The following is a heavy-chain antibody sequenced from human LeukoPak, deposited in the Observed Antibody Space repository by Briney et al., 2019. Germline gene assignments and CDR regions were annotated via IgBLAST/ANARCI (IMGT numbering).Heavy chain of an antibody. Sequence: PSETLSLTCAVYGGSFSGYYWSWIRQPPGKGLEWIGEINHSGSTNYNPSLKSRVTISVDTSKNQFSLKLSSVTAADTAVYYCAKVRHLRGNSNAWNDFWGQGTHVAVSS. CDR1: GGSFSGYY. J-gene: IGHJ4*02. CDR3: AKVRHLRGNSNAWNDF. D-gene: IGHD3-16*01. V-gene: IGHV4-34*01. CDR2: INHSGST.